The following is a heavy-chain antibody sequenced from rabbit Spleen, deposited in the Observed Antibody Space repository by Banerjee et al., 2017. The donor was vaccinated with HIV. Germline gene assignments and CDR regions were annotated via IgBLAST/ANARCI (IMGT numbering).Heavy chain of an antibody. CDR1: GFSFSSSYY. V-gene: IGHV1S45*01. CDR3: SKTPASSYGDGLNL. D-gene: IGHD6-1*01. Sequence: QEQLVESGGGLVKPEGSLKLSCTASGFSFSSSYYICWVRQAPGKGLEWIGCIYTGSGSIYYATWAKGRFTISKASSTTVTLQMTSLTVADTATYFCSKTPASSYGDGLNLWGQGTLVPS. J-gene: IGHJ4*01. CDR2: IYTGSGSI.